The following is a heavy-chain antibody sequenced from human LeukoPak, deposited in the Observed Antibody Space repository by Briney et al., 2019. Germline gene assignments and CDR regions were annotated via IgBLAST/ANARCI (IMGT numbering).Heavy chain of an antibody. D-gene: IGHD2-15*01. CDR3: ARAGLGYCSGGSCYLNWFDP. Sequence: ASVKVSCKASGYTFTCYYMHWVRQAPGQGLEWMGWINPNSGGTNYAQKFQGRVTMTRDTSISTAYMELSRLRSDDTAVYYCARAGLGYCSGGSCYLNWFDPSGQGTLVTVSS. V-gene: IGHV1-2*02. CDR1: GYTFTCYY. CDR2: INPNSGGT. J-gene: IGHJ5*02.